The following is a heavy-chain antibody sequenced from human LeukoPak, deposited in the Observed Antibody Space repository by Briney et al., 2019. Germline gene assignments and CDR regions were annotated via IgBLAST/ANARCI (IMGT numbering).Heavy chain of an antibody. V-gene: IGHV3-33*01. J-gene: IGHJ6*02. D-gene: IGHD5/OR15-5a*01. Sequence: PGRSLRLSCAASGFTFSSYGMHWVRQAPGKGLEWVAVIWYDGSNKYYADSVKGRFTISRDNPKNTLYLQMNSLRAEDTGVYYCTRAAVSSPGDLWGQGTTVTVSS. CDR3: TRAAVSSPGDL. CDR1: GFTFSSYG. CDR2: IWYDGSNK.